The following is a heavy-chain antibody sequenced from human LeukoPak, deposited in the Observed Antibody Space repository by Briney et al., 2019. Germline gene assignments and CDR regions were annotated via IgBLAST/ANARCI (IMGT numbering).Heavy chain of an antibody. CDR3: ANLYDSVGYYIA. CDR2: ISGSGTTI. CDR1: GFTLSTYA. J-gene: IGHJ5*02. D-gene: IGHD3-22*01. V-gene: IGHV3-23*01. Sequence: AGGSLRLSCAASGFTLSTYALSWVRQAPGKGLEWVSAISGSGTTIYYADSVKGRFTISRDNSKNTLYLQMNSLRAEDTAVYYCANLYDSVGYYIAWGQGALVTVSS.